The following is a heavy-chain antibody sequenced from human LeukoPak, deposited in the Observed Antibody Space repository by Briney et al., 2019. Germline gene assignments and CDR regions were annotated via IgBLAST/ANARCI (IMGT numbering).Heavy chain of an antibody. V-gene: IGHV4-59*01. D-gene: IGHD2-15*01. CDR1: GGSISSYY. CDR2: IYYSGST. J-gene: IGHJ3*02. CDR3: ARGRVARGAFDI. Sequence: NPSETLSLTCTVSGGSISSYYWSWIRQPPGKGLEWIGYIYYSGSTNCNPSLKSRVTISVDTSKNQFSLKLSSVTAADTAVYYCARGRVARGAFDIWGQGTMVTVSS.